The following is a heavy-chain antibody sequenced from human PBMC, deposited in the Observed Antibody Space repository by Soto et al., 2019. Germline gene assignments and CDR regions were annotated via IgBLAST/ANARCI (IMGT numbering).Heavy chain of an antibody. CDR2: IDPNSGAT. V-gene: IGHV1-2*02. D-gene: IGHD5-18*01. J-gene: IGHJ6*02. Sequence: QVYLVQSGAEVRRPGASVKVSCTAFGYILTGYSLHWVRQAPGQGLEWMGWIDPNSGATNSAERFHGRVSMTRDTSISPAYQELSSLRSDDTAVYYCARGYGSSPNMELRFGMDVWGQGTTISVSS. CDR3: ARGYGSSPNMELRFGMDV. CDR1: GYILTGYS.